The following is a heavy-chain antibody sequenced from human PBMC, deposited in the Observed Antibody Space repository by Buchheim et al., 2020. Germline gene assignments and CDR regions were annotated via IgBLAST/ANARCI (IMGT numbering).Heavy chain of an antibody. Sequence: QVQLQESGPGLVKPSQTLSLTCTVSGGSISSGGYYWSWIRQHPGKGLEWIGYIYYSGSTYYNPSLKSRVTLSVDTSKNQFSLKLSSVTAADTAVYYCARVLRYCSSTSCWETWYNWFDPWGQGTL. J-gene: IGHJ5*02. CDR2: IYYSGST. CDR1: GGSISSGGYY. V-gene: IGHV4-31*03. CDR3: ARVLRYCSSTSCWETWYNWFDP. D-gene: IGHD2-2*01.